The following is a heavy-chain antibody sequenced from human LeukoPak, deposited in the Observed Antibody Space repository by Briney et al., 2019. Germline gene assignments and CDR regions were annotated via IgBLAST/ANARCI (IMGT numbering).Heavy chain of an antibody. D-gene: IGHD6-19*01. V-gene: IGHV3-23*01. CDR1: AFTFSNYA. CDR2: ISGSGDIT. CDR3: AKDRNTGWYSDFDY. J-gene: IGHJ4*02. Sequence: GSLRLSCAASAFTFSNYAMSWVRPVPGKGLEWVSGISGSGDITYYGDSVRGRFTISRDTSKNTLFLEMNSLRAEDTAVYYCAKDRNTGWYSDFDYWGQGTLVTVSS.